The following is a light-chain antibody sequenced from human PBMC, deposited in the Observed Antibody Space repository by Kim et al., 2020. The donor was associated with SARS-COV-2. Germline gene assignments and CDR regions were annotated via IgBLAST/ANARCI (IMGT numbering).Light chain of an antibody. Sequence: PASLSFRSSQILRGVTGYNYLYLFLQKPGQSPQLLIYLGSNRASGVPDRFCGSGSGTDFTLKISRVEAEYVGVYYCMQALQTPLTFGQGTKVDIK. J-gene: IGKJ1*01. CDR1: QILRGVTGYNY. CDR3: MQALQTPLT. V-gene: IGKV2-28*01. CDR2: LGS.